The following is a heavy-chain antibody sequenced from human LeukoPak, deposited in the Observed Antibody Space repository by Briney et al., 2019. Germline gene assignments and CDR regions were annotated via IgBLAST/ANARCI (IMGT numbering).Heavy chain of an antibody. J-gene: IGHJ5*02. CDR3: ARGPYCGGDCFNWFDP. CDR1: GGTFSSYA. D-gene: IGHD2-21*02. CDR2: IIPIFGTA. Sequence: GASVKVSCKASGGTFSSYAISWVRQAPGQGLEWMGGIIPIFGTANYAQKFQGRVTITADESTSTAYMELSSLRSEDTAVYYCARGPYCGGDCFNWFDPWGQGTLVTVSS. V-gene: IGHV1-69*13.